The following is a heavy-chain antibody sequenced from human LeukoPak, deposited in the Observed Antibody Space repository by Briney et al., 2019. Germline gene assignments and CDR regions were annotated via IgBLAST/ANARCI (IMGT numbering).Heavy chain of an antibody. Sequence: SQTLSLTCAVSGGSISSGGYSWSWIRQPPGKGLEWIGYIYHSGSTNYSPSLKSRVTISVDTSKNQFSLKLRSVTAADTAVYFCARAVGYCSGGSCSLDSWGQGTLVTVSS. J-gene: IGHJ4*02. V-gene: IGHV4-30-2*01. CDR3: ARAVGYCSGGSCSLDS. CDR2: IYHSGST. CDR1: GGSISSGGYS. D-gene: IGHD2-15*01.